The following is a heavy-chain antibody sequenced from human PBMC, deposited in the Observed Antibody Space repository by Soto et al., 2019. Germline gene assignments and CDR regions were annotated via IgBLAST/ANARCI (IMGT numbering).Heavy chain of an antibody. Sequence: GASVKVSCKASGYTFITYDIIWVRQATGRGLEWMGWMNPSNGNTGYAKSFQGRVTMTRNTSISTFYMELSSLRSEDTAVYYCARRKERSGPHYFDYWGQGTLVTVSS. D-gene: IGHD1-26*01. CDR3: ARRKERSGPHYFDY. V-gene: IGHV1-8*02. J-gene: IGHJ4*02. CDR2: MNPSNGNT. CDR1: GYTFITYD.